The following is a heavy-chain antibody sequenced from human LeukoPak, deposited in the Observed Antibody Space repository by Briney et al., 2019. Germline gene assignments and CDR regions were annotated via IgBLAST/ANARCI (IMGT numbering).Heavy chain of an antibody. CDR3: AREGCSSTSCYRLGY. CDR1: GGAFSGYY. J-gene: IGHJ4*02. D-gene: IGHD2-2*01. CDR2: INHSVST. V-gene: IGHV4-34*01. Sequence: SETLSLTCAVYGGAFSGYYWSWIRQPPGKGLEWIGEINHSVSTNYNPSLKSRVTISVDTSKNQFSLKLSSVTAADTAVYYCAREGCSSTSCYRLGYWGQGTLVTVSS.